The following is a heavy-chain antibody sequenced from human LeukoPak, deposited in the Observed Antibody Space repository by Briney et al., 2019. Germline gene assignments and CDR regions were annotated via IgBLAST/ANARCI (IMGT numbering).Heavy chain of an antibody. D-gene: IGHD2-2*01. CDR1: GYTFTSYG. CDR3: ARDSWVVVVPAFSAFDI. Sequence: GASVKVSCKASGYTFTSYGISWVRQAPGQGLEWMGWISACNGNTNYAQKLQGRVTMTTDTSTSTAYMELRSLGSDDTAVYYCARDSWVVVVPAFSAFDIWGQGTMVTVSS. J-gene: IGHJ3*02. V-gene: IGHV1-18*01. CDR2: ISACNGNT.